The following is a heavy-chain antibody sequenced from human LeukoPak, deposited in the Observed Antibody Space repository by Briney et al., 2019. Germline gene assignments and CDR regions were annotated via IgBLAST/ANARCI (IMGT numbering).Heavy chain of an antibody. D-gene: IGHD3-22*01. V-gene: IGHV4-34*01. Sequence: SETLSLTCAVYGGSFSGYYWSWIRQPPGKGLEWIGEINHSGSTNYNPSLKSRVTISVDTSKNQFSLKLSSVTAADTAVYYCARVYYYDSSGYYGGNWFDPWGQGTLVTVSS. J-gene: IGHJ5*02. CDR2: INHSGST. CDR1: GGSFSGYY. CDR3: ARVYYYDSSGYYGGNWFDP.